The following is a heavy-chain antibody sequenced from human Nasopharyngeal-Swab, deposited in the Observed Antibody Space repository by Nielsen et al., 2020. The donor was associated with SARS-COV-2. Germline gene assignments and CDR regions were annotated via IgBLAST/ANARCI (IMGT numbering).Heavy chain of an antibody. Sequence: ASVKVSCKASGYTFTSYAMHWVRQAPGQRLKWMGWINAGNGNTKYSQKFQGRVTITRDTSASTAYMELSSLRSEDTAVYYCAREGSYSNIDYWGQGTLVTVSS. CDR3: AREGSYSNIDY. D-gene: IGHD1-26*01. CDR1: GYTFTSYA. CDR2: INAGNGNT. V-gene: IGHV1-3*01. J-gene: IGHJ4*02.